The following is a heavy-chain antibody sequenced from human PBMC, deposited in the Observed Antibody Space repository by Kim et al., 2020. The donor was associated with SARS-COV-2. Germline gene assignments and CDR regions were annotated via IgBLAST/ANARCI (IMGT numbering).Heavy chain of an antibody. CDR2: IYYSGST. Sequence: SETLSLTCTVSGGSISSYYWSWIRQPPGKGLEWIGYIYYSGSTNYNPSLKSRVTISVDTSKNQFSLKLSSVTAADTAVYYCARDGGDYYYDSSGLSHFQHWGQGTLVTVSS. J-gene: IGHJ1*01. CDR3: ARDGGDYYYDSSGLSHFQH. CDR1: GGSISSYY. D-gene: IGHD3-22*01. V-gene: IGHV4-59*01.